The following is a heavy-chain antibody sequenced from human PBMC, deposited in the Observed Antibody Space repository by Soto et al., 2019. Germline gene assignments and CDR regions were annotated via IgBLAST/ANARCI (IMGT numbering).Heavy chain of an antibody. CDR3: AREDILGTRSFDY. J-gene: IGHJ4*02. CDR2: ISSISVTI. V-gene: IGHV3-48*02. D-gene: IGHD1-26*01. CDR1: GFIFSKYS. Sequence: PGGSLRLSCGASGFIFSKYSMNWVRQAPGKGLEWLSYISSISVTIYYADSVRGRFTIFRDNAKNSLYLQMNSLRDEDTAVYYCAREDILGTRSFDYWGQGALVTVSS.